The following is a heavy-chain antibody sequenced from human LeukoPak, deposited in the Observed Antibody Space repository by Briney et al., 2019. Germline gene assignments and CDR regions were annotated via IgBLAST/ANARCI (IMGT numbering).Heavy chain of an antibody. Sequence: ASVKVSCKASGFTFSNSGVQWVRQARGQRFEWIGWIGVGSGNTNCAEGFQERVTITRDMSISTAYMELRSLSSEDTAVYYCAADHDYSLSYDSYGPLDAWGQGTLVIVSS. D-gene: IGHD4-11*01. J-gene: IGHJ5*02. V-gene: IGHV1-58*01. CDR2: IGVGSGNT. CDR1: GFTFSNSG. CDR3: AADHDYSLSYDSYGPLDA.